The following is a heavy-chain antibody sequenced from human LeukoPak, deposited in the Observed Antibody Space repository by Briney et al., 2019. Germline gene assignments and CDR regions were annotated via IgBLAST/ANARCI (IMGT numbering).Heavy chain of an antibody. J-gene: IGHJ5*01. V-gene: IGHV3-74*01. D-gene: IGHD3-3*01. Sequence: GGSLRLSCAASGFTFSSYWMHWVRQAPGKGLVWVSRVSRDWNDRIYADSVKGRLTISRDNAKNTLYLQMNSLRVEDTAVYYCVRDWDHYDFDSWGQGTLVTVSS. CDR2: VSRDWNDR. CDR3: VRDWDHYDFDS. CDR1: GFTFSSYW.